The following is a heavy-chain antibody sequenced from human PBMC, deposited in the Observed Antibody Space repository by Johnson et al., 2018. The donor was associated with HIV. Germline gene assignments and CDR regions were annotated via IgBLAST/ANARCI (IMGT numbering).Heavy chain of an antibody. J-gene: IGHJ3*02. CDR1: GFSVSSNH. Sequence: QLVESGGGLVQPGGSLRLSCAASGFSVSSNHMTWVRQAPGKGLEWVSVIYTGDSTYYADSVRGRFTVSRDNSKNTLYLQMNSLRAGDTAVYYCARGIVGATYAFDIWGQGTMVTVSS. D-gene: IGHD1-26*01. CDR3: ARGIVGATYAFDI. V-gene: IGHV3-66*01. CDR2: IYTGDST.